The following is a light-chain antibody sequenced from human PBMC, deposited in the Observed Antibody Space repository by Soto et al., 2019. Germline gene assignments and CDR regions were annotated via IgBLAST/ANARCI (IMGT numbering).Light chain of an antibody. V-gene: IGKV3-15*01. Sequence: EIVMTQSPATLSVSPGERATLSCRASQSVSSNLAWYQQKPGQAPRLLIYGASTRAPGIPARFSGSGSGTEFTLTISSLQSEDFAVYYCQQYNNSPPSTFGQGTKLEIK. CDR2: GAS. CDR3: QQYNNSPPST. J-gene: IGKJ2*01. CDR1: QSVSSN.